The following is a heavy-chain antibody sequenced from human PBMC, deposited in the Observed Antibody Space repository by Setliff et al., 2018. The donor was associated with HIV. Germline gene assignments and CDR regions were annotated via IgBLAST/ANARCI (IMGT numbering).Heavy chain of an antibody. D-gene: IGHD3-22*01. CDR1: GGSISSSSYC. CDR2: ISHSGST. J-gene: IGHJ6*03. V-gene: IGHV4-39*07. CDR3: ARDYYDDSYYRPGIYYYYYMDV. Sequence: SETLSLTCTVSGGSISSSSYCWGWIRQPPGKGLEWIGEISHSGSTNYNPSLRSRVTISVDTSSNQYSLKLSSVTAADTAVYYCARDYYDDSYYRPGIYYYYYMDVWGKGTTVTVSS.